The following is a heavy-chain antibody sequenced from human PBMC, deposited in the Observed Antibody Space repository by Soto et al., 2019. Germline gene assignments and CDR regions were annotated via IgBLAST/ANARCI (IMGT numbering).Heavy chain of an antibody. Sequence: QVQLVQSGAEVKKPGSSVKVSCKTSGVTFNTFAISWVRQAPGQGLEYMGGIIPVLGPANYAQRFQGRVTITADKSTSTAYLELSNLTSEDTAVYYCARAAKRDFDYWGQGTLVTVSS. J-gene: IGHJ4*02. CDR1: GVTFNTFA. V-gene: IGHV1-69*06. CDR3: ARAAKRDFDY. CDR2: IIPVLGPA.